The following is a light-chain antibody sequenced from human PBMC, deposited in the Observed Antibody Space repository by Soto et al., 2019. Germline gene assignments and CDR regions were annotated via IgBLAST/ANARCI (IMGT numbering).Light chain of an antibody. CDR3: QQCSTSPLT. Sequence: EIVLTQSPGTLSLSPGERATLSCRASRSVPKNYLAWYQQKPGQAPRLLIHDASSRATGIPDRFSGSGSGTDFTLTISRLEPEEFAVYYCQQCSTSPLTFGGGTKVEIK. CDR1: RSVPKNY. J-gene: IGKJ4*01. CDR2: DAS. V-gene: IGKV3-20*01.